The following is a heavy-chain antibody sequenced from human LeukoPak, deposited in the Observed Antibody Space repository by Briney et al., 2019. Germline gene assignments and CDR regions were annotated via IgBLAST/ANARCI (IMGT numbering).Heavy chain of an antibody. CDR3: ASFTSSGWYSFFDY. D-gene: IGHD6-19*01. V-gene: IGHV4-39*01. Sequence: SETLSLTYTVSGGSISSSSYYWGWIRQPPGKGLEWIGSIYYSGSTYYNPSLKSRVTISVDTSKNQFPLKLSSVTAADTAVYYCASFTSSGWYSFFDYWGQGTPVTVSS. CDR2: IYYSGST. J-gene: IGHJ4*02. CDR1: GGSISSSSYY.